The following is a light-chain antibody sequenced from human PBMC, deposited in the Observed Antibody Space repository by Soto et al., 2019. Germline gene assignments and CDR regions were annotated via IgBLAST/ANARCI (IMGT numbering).Light chain of an antibody. J-gene: IGKJ1*01. Sequence: DIQMTQSPSILSASVGDRVTITCRASQSISSWLAWYQQKPGKAPKLLIYDASSLESGVPSRFSGIGSGTEFTLTITSLQPDDFATYYCQQYNSYSQTFGQGTKVEIK. CDR3: QQYNSYSQT. CDR2: DAS. V-gene: IGKV1-5*01. CDR1: QSISSW.